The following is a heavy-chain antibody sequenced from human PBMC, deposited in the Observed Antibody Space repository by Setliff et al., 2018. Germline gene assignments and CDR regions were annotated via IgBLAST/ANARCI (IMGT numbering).Heavy chain of an antibody. V-gene: IGHV4-39*07. Sequence: SETLSLTCTVSGGSISSSSYYWGWIRQPPGKGLEWIGHIYYSGSTYYNPSLKSRVTISVDTSKNQFSLKLCSVTAADTAVYYCERRTEYYNSRSGYYDYWGQGTLVTVSS. CDR3: ERRTEYYNSRSGYYDY. CDR1: GGSISSSSYY. J-gene: IGHJ4*02. CDR2: IYYSGST. D-gene: IGHD3-3*01.